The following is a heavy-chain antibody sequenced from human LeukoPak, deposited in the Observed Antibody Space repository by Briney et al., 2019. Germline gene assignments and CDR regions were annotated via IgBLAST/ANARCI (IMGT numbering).Heavy chain of an antibody. CDR1: GFTFSSYA. V-gene: IGHV3-30*04. D-gene: IGHD6-13*01. Sequence: GGSLRLSCAASGFTFSSYAMHWVRQAPGKRLEWVAVISYDGSNKYYADSVKGRFTISRDNSKNTLYLQMNSLRAEDTAVYYCAREYSSSWYNFDYWGQGTLVTVSS. J-gene: IGHJ4*02. CDR2: ISYDGSNK. CDR3: AREYSSSWYNFDY.